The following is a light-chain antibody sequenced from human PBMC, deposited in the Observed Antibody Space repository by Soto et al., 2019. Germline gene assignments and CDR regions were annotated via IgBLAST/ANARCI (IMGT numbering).Light chain of an antibody. J-gene: IGLJ1*01. CDR3: SSYTSSATYV. V-gene: IGLV2-14*01. CDR1: SSDVGAYNY. Sequence: QSALTQPASVSGSPGQSITISCTGTSSDVGAYNYVSWYQQHPGKAPTLIIYEVSNRPSGVSHRFSGSKSGNTASLTISGLQAEHEADYYCSSYTSSATYVFGTGTKLTVL. CDR2: EVS.